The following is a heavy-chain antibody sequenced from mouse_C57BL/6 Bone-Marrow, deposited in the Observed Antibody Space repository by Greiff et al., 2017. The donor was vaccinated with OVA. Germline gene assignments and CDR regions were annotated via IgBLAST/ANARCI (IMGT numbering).Heavy chain of an antibody. V-gene: IGHV1-52*01. J-gene: IGHJ4*01. CDR2: IDPSDSET. CDR1: GYTFTSYW. Sequence: QVQLQQSGAELVRPGSSVKLSCKASGYTFTSYWMHWVKQRPIQGLEWIGNIDPSDSETHYNQKFKDKATLTVDKSSSTAYMQLSSLTSEDSAVYYCASPHYYGSSYGAMDYWGQGTSVTVSS. CDR3: ASPHYYGSSYGAMDY. D-gene: IGHD1-1*01.